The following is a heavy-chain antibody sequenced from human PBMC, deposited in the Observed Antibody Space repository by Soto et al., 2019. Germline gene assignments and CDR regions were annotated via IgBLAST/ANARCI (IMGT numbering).Heavy chain of an antibody. CDR1: GGSISSSSYY. CDR2: IYYSGST. D-gene: IGHD4-17*01. J-gene: IGHJ6*02. CDR3: ARGTTVTTAGQFYYYGMDV. V-gene: IGHV4-39*01. Sequence: PSETLSLTCTVSGGSISSSSYYWGWIRQPPGKGLEWIGSIYYSGSTYYKSSLKSRVTISVDTSKNQFSLKLSSVTAADTAVYYCARGTTVTTAGQFYYYGMDVWGQGTTVTVSS.